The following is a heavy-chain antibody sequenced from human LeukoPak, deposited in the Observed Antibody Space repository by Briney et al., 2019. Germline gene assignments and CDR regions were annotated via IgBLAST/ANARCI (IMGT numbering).Heavy chain of an antibody. Sequence: WASVKVSCKASGYTFTSYGISWVRQAPGQGLEWMGWISAYNGNTNYAQKLQGRVTMTTDTSTSTAYMELRSLRSDDTAVYYCAREVSLWLGELLQTYNWFDPWGQGTLVTVSS. CDR1: GYTFTSYG. CDR3: AREVSLWLGELLQTYNWFDP. J-gene: IGHJ5*02. D-gene: IGHD3-10*01. CDR2: ISAYNGNT. V-gene: IGHV1-18*04.